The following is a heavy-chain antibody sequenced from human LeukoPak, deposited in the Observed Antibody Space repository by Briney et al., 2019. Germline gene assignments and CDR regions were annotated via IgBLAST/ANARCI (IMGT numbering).Heavy chain of an antibody. D-gene: IGHD3-22*01. CDR2: INTDGSST. CDR1: GFTFSSYW. Sequence: GGSLRLSCAASGFTFSSYWMHWVRQAPGKGLVWVSRINTDGSSTSYADSVKGRFTISRDNAKNTLYLQMNSLRAEDTAVYYCSRQYYDSSGYPYWGQGTLVTVSS. J-gene: IGHJ4*02. V-gene: IGHV3-74*01. CDR3: SRQYYDSSGYPY.